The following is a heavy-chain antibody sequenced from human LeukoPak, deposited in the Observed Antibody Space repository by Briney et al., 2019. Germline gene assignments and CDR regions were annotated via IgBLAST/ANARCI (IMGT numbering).Heavy chain of an antibody. J-gene: IGHJ4*02. CDR2: IYTSGST. Sequence: SETLSLTCTVSGGSISSGSYYWSWIRQPAGKGLEWIGRIYTSGSTNYNPSLKSRVIISVDTSKNQFSLKLSSVTAADTAVYYCAREADSSGYYPKAVDYWGQGTLVTVSS. V-gene: IGHV4-61*02. CDR3: AREADSSGYYPKAVDY. CDR1: GGSISSGSYY. D-gene: IGHD3-22*01.